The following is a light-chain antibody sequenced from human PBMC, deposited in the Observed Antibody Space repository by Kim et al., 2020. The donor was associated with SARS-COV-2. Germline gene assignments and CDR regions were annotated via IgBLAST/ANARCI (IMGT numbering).Light chain of an antibody. J-gene: IGLJ3*02. CDR2: LDT. CDR3: QAWDSSTARV. Sequence: SYELTQPPSVSVSPGQTATITCSGENLGAGEKLGNKYVCWYQQKPGRSPVLIIYLDTKRPSGIPERFSGSNSGNTATLTISGTQAMDEADYYCQAWDSSTARVFGGGTKLTVL. CDR1: NLGAGEKLGNKY. V-gene: IGLV3-1*01.